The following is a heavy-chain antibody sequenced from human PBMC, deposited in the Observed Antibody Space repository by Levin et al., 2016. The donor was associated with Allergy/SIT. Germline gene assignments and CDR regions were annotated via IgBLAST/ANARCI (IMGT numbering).Heavy chain of an antibody. J-gene: IGHJ4*02. CDR3: ARFNGYSKYFDY. Sequence: GESLKISCAASGFTFSSYAMSWVRQAPGKGLEWVSAISGSGGSTYYADSVKGRFTISRDNSKNTLFLYMNSLRAEDTAVYYCARFNGYSKYFDYWGQGTLVTVSS. V-gene: IGHV3-23*01. D-gene: IGHD5-18*01. CDR1: GFTFSSYA. CDR2: ISGSGGST.